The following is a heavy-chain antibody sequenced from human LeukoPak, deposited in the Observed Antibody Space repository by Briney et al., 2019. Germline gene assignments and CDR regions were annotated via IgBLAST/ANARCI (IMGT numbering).Heavy chain of an antibody. Sequence: GGSLRLSCAASGFTVSSNYMNWVRQAPGKGLEWVSLIYSGGSTHYADSVKGRFTISRGNSKNTLYLQMNSLSAEDTAVYYCARGGDSSYYGDYWGQGTLVTVSS. CDR3: ARGGDSSYYGDY. CDR1: GFTVSSNY. J-gene: IGHJ4*02. V-gene: IGHV3-66*01. CDR2: IYSGGST. D-gene: IGHD3-22*01.